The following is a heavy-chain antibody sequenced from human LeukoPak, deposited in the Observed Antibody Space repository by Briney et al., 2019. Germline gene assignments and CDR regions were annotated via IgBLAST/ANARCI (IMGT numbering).Heavy chain of an antibody. Sequence: PSETLSLTCAVYGGAFSGYYWSWIRQPPGKGLEWIVEINHSGDTKYNPSLKRRVSMSVDVSKDQFSLKLTSLTAADTAVYYCARGSRNYNNYEGADYWGQGTLVTVSS. V-gene: IGHV4-34*01. CDR1: GGAFSGYY. CDR3: ARGSRNYNNYEGADY. CDR2: INHSGDT. D-gene: IGHD4-11*01. J-gene: IGHJ4*02.